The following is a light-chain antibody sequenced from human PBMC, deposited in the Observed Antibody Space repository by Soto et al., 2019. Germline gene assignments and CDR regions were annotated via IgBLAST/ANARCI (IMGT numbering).Light chain of an antibody. V-gene: IGKV3-20*01. J-gene: IGKJ5*01. CDR3: QQYGGSPIT. CDR2: GAS. Sequence: EIVLTQSPDTLSLSPGGRATLSCRASQSVTTRLAWYQQKPGQPPRLLISGASGRASGVPVRISGSGSGTDFTLTISRLEPEDFALYYCQQYGGSPITFGLGTRLEVK. CDR1: QSVTTR.